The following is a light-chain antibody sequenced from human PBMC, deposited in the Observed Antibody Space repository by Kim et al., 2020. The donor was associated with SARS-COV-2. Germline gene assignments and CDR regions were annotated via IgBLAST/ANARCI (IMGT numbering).Light chain of an antibody. Sequence: GNTVTISGTRNRGNIADNYVQWYQQRPGSAPTIVIYEDSERPSGVPNRFSGSIDTSSSSASLTISGLKTEDEADYYCQSYDISNVIFGGGTQLTVL. J-gene: IGLJ2*01. CDR3: QSYDISNVI. V-gene: IGLV6-57*03. CDR1: RGNIADNY. CDR2: EDS.